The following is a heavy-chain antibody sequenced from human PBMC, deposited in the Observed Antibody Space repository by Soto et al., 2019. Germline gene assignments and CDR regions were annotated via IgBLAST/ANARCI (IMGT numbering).Heavy chain of an antibody. J-gene: IGHJ5*02. CDR2: ISSSSSTI. CDR3: ATDRLFDP. CDR1: GFSFSNYN. V-gene: IGHV3-48*04. Sequence: PGGSLRLSCAASGFSFSNYNMNWVRQAPGKGLEWVSYISSSSSTIFYADPVKGRFTISRDNSKNSLYLQMNSLRAEDTAVYYCATDRLFDPWGQGTLVTGSS.